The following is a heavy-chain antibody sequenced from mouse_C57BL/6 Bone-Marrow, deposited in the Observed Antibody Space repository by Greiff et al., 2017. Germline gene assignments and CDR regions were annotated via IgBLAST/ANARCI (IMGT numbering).Heavy chain of an antibody. V-gene: IGHV1-76*01. Sequence: LVESGAELVRPGASVKLSCKASGYTFTDYYINWVKQRPGQGLEWIARLYPGSGNTYYNEKFKGKATLTAEKSSSTAYMQLSSLTSEDSAVYFCARGIYYYGSRGYFDYWGQGTTLTVSS. D-gene: IGHD1-1*01. CDR2: LYPGSGNT. J-gene: IGHJ2*01. CDR3: ARGIYYYGSRGYFDY. CDR1: GYTFTDYY.